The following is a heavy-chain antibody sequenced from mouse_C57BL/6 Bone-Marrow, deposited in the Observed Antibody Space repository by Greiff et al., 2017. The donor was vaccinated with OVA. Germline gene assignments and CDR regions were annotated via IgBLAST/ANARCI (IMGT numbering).Heavy chain of an antibody. D-gene: IGHD1-1*01. CDR1: GYTFTSYT. V-gene: IGHV1-4*01. J-gene: IGHJ3*01. CDR3: ARPYYYGSPWFAY. Sequence: VQLQQSGAELARPGASVKMSCKASGYTFTSYTMHWVKQRPGQGLEWIGYINPSSGYTKYNQKFKDKATLTADKSSSTAYMQLSSLTSEDSAVYYCARPYYYGSPWFAYWGQGTLVTGSA. CDR2: INPSSGYT.